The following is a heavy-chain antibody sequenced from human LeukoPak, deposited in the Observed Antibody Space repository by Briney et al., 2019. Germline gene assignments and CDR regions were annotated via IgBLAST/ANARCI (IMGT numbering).Heavy chain of an antibody. Sequence: GGSLRLSCAASGFIFSTHDMHWVRQAPGKGLEWVAVIWYDGSKKYYADSVKGRFTISRDNSKNTLYLQMNSLGAEDTAVYYCARDYSGTFDSWGQGTLVTVSS. CDR3: ARDYSGTFDS. V-gene: IGHV3-33*01. J-gene: IGHJ5*01. CDR2: IWYDGSKK. CDR1: GFIFSTHD. D-gene: IGHD4-23*01.